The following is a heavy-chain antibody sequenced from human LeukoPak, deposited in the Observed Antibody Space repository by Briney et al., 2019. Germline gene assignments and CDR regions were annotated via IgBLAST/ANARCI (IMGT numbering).Heavy chain of an antibody. CDR3: ARSRPLHASGSFYNVDGLDV. V-gene: IGHV4-4*07. D-gene: IGHD3-10*01. CDR2: IHTSGSA. Sequence: SEALSLTCTVSGGSINNYYCHWIRQPAGKGLEWIGRIHTSGSANYNPSLNSRVTMPVDTSKNHFSLKLTSVTAADTALYYCARSRPLHASGSFYNVDGLDVWGLGTMVTVSS. CDR1: GGSINNYY. J-gene: IGHJ3*01.